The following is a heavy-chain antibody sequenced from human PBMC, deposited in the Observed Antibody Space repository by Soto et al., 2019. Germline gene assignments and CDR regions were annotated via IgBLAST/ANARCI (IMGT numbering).Heavy chain of an antibody. V-gene: IGHV4-59*01. CDR1: GGPISSYY. CDR2: IYYSGST. CDR3: ARERFGEAFDI. Sequence: QVQLQESGPGLVKPSETLSLTCTVSGGPISSYYWSWIRQPPGKGLEWIGYIYYSGSTNYNPSLKSRVTISVDTSKNQFSLKLSSVTAADTAVYYCARERFGEAFDIWGQGTMVTVSS. D-gene: IGHD3-16*01. J-gene: IGHJ3*02.